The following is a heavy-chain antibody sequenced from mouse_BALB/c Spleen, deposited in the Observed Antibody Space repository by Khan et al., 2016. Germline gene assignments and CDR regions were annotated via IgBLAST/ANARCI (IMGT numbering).Heavy chain of an antibody. V-gene: IGHV2-6-7*01. J-gene: IGHJ3*01. CDR2: IWGDGST. CDR1: GFSLTGFS. Sequence: QVQLKESGPGLVAPSQSLSITCTVSGFSLTGFSVNWVRQPPGKALEWLGMIWGDGSTDYNSGLKSRLSFSKDDSKSQVFLKMNSLQTDDTARYFCASDYDYDGGFAYWGQETLVTVSA. CDR3: ASDYDYDGGFAY. D-gene: IGHD2-4*01.